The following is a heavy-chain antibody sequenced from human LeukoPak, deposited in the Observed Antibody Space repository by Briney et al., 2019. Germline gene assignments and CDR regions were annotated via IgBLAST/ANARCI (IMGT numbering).Heavy chain of an antibody. CDR3: ATDSSGYQSLDN. V-gene: IGHV3-23*01. Sequence: GGSLRLSCAASGFTFSSYAMSWVRQAPGKGLEWVSAISGSGGSTYYADSVKGRFTISRDNSKNTLYLQMNSLRAEDTAVYYCATDSSGYQSLDNWGQGTLVTVSS. D-gene: IGHD3-22*01. CDR2: ISGSGGST. CDR1: GFTFSSYA. J-gene: IGHJ4*02.